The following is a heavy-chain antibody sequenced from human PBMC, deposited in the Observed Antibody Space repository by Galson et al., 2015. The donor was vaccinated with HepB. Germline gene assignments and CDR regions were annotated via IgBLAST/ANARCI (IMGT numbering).Heavy chain of an antibody. D-gene: IGHD2-15*01. J-gene: IGHJ4*02. Sequence: SLRLSCAASGFSFSSYGMHWVRQAPGKGLEWVAGISYDGTKTRYGDSVKGRFTISRDNSRHTVYLQMNSLRADDTAVYFCAGDEGNILVTLSGVSFDFWGQGTLVTVSS. CDR2: ISYDGTKT. CDR1: GFSFSSYG. CDR3: AGDEGNILVTLSGVSFDF. V-gene: IGHV3-30*03.